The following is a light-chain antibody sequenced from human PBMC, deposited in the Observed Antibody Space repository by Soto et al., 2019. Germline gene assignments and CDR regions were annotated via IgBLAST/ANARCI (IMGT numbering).Light chain of an antibody. CDR1: SSNIGAGYD. CDR3: QSYDNSLTYV. V-gene: IGLV1-40*01. CDR2: GNN. J-gene: IGLJ1*01. Sequence: QSVLTQPPSVSGAPGQSITISCTGSSSNIGAGYDVHWYQQVPGTAPKLLIYGNNNRASGVPDRFSVSKSSTSASLAISGFQAEDEADYYCQSYDNSLTYVFGTGTKLTVL.